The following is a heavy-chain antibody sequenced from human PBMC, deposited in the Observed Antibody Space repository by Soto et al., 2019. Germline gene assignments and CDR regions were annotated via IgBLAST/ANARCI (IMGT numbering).Heavy chain of an antibody. J-gene: IGHJ4*02. D-gene: IGHD5-18*01. CDR3: AADLRGGRDGYSLFDY. CDR1: GFTFTSSA. Sequence: QMQLVQSGPEVKKPGTSVKVSCKASGFTFTSSAMQWVRQARGQRLEWIGWIVVGSGNTNYAQKFQERVTITRDMSTSTAHMELSSLRSEDTAVYYCAADLRGGRDGYSLFDYWGQGTLVTVSS. V-gene: IGHV1-58*02. CDR2: IVVGSGNT.